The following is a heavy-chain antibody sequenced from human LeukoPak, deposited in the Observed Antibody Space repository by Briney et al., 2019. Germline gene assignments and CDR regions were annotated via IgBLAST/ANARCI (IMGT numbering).Heavy chain of an antibody. J-gene: IGHJ6*02. Sequence: GESLKISCKASGFSFTFTKNWIGWVRQVPGKGLEWMGIICPGDSDIRYNPSFQGQVTISVDKSISTTYLQWSSLKASDTAIYYCARHLATVTASRQYYYYGMDVWGQGTTVTVSS. CDR3: ARHLATVTASRQYYYYGMDV. CDR1: GFSFTFTKNW. D-gene: IGHD4-17*01. V-gene: IGHV5-51*01. CDR2: ICPGDSDI.